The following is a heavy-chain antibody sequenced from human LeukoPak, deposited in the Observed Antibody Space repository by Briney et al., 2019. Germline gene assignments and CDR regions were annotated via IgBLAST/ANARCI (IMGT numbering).Heavy chain of an antibody. J-gene: IGHJ4*02. CDR1: GLSFSTYV. V-gene: IGHV3-23*01. CDR2: IGGDGHVT. D-gene: IGHD6-13*01. Sequence: GGSLRLSCAASGLSFSTYVMSWVRQPPGKGLEWVSSIGGDGHVTYYSDSVKGRFTISRDNSKNTLYLQMNSLRAEDTAVYYCAKLASSSWYNPFDYWGQGTLVTVSS. CDR3: AKLASSSWYNPFDY.